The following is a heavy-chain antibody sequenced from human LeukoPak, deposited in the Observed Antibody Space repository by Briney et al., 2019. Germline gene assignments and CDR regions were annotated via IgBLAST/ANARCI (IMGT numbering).Heavy chain of an antibody. Sequence: KPSETLSLTCTVSGASISSSSYYWGWIRQPPGKGLEWIGSIYYSGSTYYNPSLKSRVTISVDTSKNQFSLKLSSVTVADTAVYYCARPGAARGYYYMDVWGKGTTVTVSS. D-gene: IGHD6-6*01. J-gene: IGHJ6*03. V-gene: IGHV4-39*01. CDR3: ARPGAARGYYYMDV. CDR2: IYYSGST. CDR1: GASISSSSYY.